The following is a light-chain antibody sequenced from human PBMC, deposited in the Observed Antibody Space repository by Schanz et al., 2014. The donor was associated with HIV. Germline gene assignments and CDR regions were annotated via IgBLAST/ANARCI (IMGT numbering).Light chain of an antibody. CDR1: SSNIGAGYD. Sequence: QSVLTQPPSVSGAPWQRVTISCTGTSSNIGAGYDVHWYQQIPGTAPKLLISGNNNRPSGVPDRFSGSKSGTSAFLAISGLQAEDEADYFCQSFDSSLNGVVFGGGTKLTVL. J-gene: IGLJ3*02. CDR2: GNN. CDR3: QSFDSSLNGVV. V-gene: IGLV1-40*01.